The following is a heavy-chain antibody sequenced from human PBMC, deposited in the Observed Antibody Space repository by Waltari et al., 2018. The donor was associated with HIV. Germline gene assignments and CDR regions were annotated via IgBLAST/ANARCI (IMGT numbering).Heavy chain of an antibody. V-gene: IGHV4-34*01. CDR1: GGSFSDYY. J-gene: IGHJ4*02. D-gene: IGHD2-2*01. Sequence: QVQLQQWGAGLLKPSETLSLTCAVYGGSFSDYYWSWIRQPPGKGLEWIGEINHSGSTNHSPSLKSRVTISVDTSKNQFSLKLSSVTAADTAVYYCAKSTSSNLDYWGQGTLVTVSS. CDR3: AKSTSSNLDY. CDR2: INHSGST.